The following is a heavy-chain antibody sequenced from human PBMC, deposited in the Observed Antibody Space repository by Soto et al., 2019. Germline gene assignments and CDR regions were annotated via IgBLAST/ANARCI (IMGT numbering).Heavy chain of an antibody. CDR3: ARELRPPYYDLLTGYYDY. Sequence: QVQLQESGPGLVKPSQTLSLTCTVSGGSISSGGYYWSWIRQHPGKGLEWIGYIYYSGSTYYNPSLKSRVTISVDTSKNQCSLKLSSVTAADTAVYYCARELRPPYYDLLTGYYDYWGQGTLVTVSS. J-gene: IGHJ4*02. D-gene: IGHD3-9*01. CDR1: GGSISSGGYY. CDR2: IYYSGST. V-gene: IGHV4-31*03.